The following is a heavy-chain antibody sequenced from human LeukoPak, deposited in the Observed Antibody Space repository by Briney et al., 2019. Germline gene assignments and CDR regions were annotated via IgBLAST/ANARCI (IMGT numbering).Heavy chain of an antibody. CDR1: GISFSNYS. D-gene: IGHD3-9*01. V-gene: IGHV3-48*04. Sequence: GGSLRLSCAASGISFSNYSMNWVRQAPGKGLEWVSYISSSGSTIYYADSVKGRFTISRDNAKNSLYLQMNSLRAEDTAVYYCARGAPPKRYFDWLVKYYFDYWGQGTLVTVSS. J-gene: IGHJ4*02. CDR3: ARGAPPKRYFDWLVKYYFDY. CDR2: ISSSGSTI.